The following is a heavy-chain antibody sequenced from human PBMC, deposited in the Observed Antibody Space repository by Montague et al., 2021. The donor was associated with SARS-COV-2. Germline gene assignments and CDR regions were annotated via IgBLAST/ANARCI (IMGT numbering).Heavy chain of an antibody. CDR1: SGSLISSGYY. J-gene: IGHJ4*02. V-gene: IGHV4-39*02. D-gene: IGHD3-10*01. Sequence: SETLSLTCSVSSGSLISSGYYWGWIRQPPGQELEWIGNIYYNGTTYSNQYLPRRGTITVDTSKNHWSLSLSSVTAADTAVSFCARGMIRGVTTPFDYWGQGSQVTVSS. CDR2: IYYNGTT. CDR3: ARGMIRGVTTPFDY.